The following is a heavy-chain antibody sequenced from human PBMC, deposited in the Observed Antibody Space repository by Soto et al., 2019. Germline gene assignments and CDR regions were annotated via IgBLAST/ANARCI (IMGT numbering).Heavy chain of an antibody. D-gene: IGHD5-18*01. CDR2: ISGSGGST. V-gene: IGHV3-23*01. J-gene: IGHJ4*02. CDR1: GFTFSSYA. Sequence: GGSLRLSCAASGFTFSSYAMSWVRQAPWKGLEWVSAISGSGGSTYYADSVKGRFTISRDNSKNTLYLQMNSLRAEDTAVYYCSKGGIQLWYFDYWGQGTLVTVSS. CDR3: SKGGIQLWYFDY.